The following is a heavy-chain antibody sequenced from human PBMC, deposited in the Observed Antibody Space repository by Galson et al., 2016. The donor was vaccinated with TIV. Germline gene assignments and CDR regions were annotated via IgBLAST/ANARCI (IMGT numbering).Heavy chain of an antibody. CDR1: GFSFSDYG. CDR3: AKDPRIFGDYLLAYLDY. J-gene: IGHJ4*02. V-gene: IGHV3-30*18. Sequence: SLRLSCAASGFSFSDYGMHWVRQAPGKGLEWVAVILYDGTDKYYADSVEGRFTISRDNSKNTVSLHLNSLRVEDTAVYYCAKDPRIFGDYLLAYLDYWGQGTLVSVSS. CDR2: ILYDGTDK. D-gene: IGHD4-17*01.